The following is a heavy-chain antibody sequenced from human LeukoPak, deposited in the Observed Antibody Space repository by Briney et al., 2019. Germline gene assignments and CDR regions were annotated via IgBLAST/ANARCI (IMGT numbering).Heavy chain of an antibody. CDR1: GGTFSSYA. Sequence: ASVKVSCKASGGTFSSYAISWVRQAPGQGLEWMGGIIPIFGTANYAQKFQGRVTITADESTSTAYMELSSLRSEDTAVYYCARVGVVTPFHPFDYWGQGTLVTVSS. CDR2: IIPIFGTA. D-gene: IGHD4-23*01. V-gene: IGHV1-69*13. CDR3: ARVGVVTPFHPFDY. J-gene: IGHJ4*02.